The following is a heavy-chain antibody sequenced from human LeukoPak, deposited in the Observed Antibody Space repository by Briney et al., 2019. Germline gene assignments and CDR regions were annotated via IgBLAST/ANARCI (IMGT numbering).Heavy chain of an antibody. V-gene: IGHV3-30*18. J-gene: IGHJ4*02. CDR1: GFTLSSCG. Sequence: GTSLRLSCAASGFTLSSCGMHWVRQAPGKGPEWVAVITYDGITTYFDDSVKGRFTISRDTSKSMLYLQMNSLRPEDTAVYYCVKEQSSGNYRTADFWGQGTLVTVSS. CDR2: ITYDGITT. CDR3: VKEQSSGNYRTADF. D-gene: IGHD3-10*01.